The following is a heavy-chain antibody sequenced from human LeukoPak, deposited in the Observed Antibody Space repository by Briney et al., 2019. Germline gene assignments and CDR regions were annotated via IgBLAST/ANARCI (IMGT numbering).Heavy chain of an antibody. CDR2: INHSGST. CDR3: SRGRRYFDARRPFDY. D-gene: IGHD3-9*01. V-gene: IGHV4-34*01. CDR1: GGSFSGYY. Sequence: SETLSLTCAVYGGSFSGYYWSWIRQPPGKGLEWIGEINHSGSTNYNPSLKSRVTISVDTSKNQLSLKLSSVTAADTAVYYCSRGRRYFDARRPFDYWGQGTLVTVSS. J-gene: IGHJ4*02.